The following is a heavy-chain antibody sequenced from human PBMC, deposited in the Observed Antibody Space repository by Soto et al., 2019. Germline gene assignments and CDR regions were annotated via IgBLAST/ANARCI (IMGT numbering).Heavy chain of an antibody. Sequence: PGGSLRLSCAASGFTFSSYSMNWVRQAPGKGLEWVSYISSSSSTIYYADSVKGRFTISGDNAKNSLYLQMNSLRDEDTAVYYRARGGELGYCSSTSCLAFDIWGQGTMVTVSS. J-gene: IGHJ3*02. V-gene: IGHV3-48*02. D-gene: IGHD2-2*01. CDR1: GFTFSSYS. CDR2: ISSSSSTI. CDR3: ARGGELGYCSSTSCLAFDI.